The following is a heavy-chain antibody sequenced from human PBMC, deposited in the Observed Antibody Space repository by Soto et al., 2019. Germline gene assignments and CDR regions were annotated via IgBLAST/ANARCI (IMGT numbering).Heavy chain of an antibody. J-gene: IGHJ5*02. V-gene: IGHV4-59*01. CDR2: IYYSGST. CDR3: ARAIVVAATSWFDP. D-gene: IGHD2-15*01. Sequence: SEILSLTCTVSGGSISSYYWSWIRQPPGKGLEWIGYIYYSGSTNYNPSLKSRVTISVDTSKNQFSLKLSSVTAADTAVYYCARAIVVAATSWFDPWGQGTLVTVSS. CDR1: GGSISSYY.